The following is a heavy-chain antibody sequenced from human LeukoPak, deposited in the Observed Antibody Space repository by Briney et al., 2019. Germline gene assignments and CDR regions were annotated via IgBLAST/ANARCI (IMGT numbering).Heavy chain of an antibody. D-gene: IGHD6-19*01. J-gene: IGHJ5*02. V-gene: IGHV3-13*01. CDR1: GFTFSSYD. CDR3: ARPPSPQWLIEDHHCYDP. CDR2: ISTAGDT. Sequence: GGSLRLSCAASGFTFSSYDMHWVRQATGKGLEWVSAISTAGDTFYQGSVKGRFTVSRENAKNSLYLQMNSLRAGDTAVYYCARPPSPQWLIEDHHCYDPWGQGTLVTVSS.